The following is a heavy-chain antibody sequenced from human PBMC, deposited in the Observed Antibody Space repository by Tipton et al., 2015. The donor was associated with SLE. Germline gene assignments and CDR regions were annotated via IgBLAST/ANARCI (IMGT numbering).Heavy chain of an antibody. V-gene: IGHV5-51*03. CDR1: GYSFTSYW. CDR3: ARLEYCSGGSCYSFDY. Sequence: QLVQSGAEVKKPGESLKISCKGSGYSFTSYWIGWVRQMPGKGLEWMGIIYPGDSDTRYSPSFQGQVTISADKSISTAYLQWSSLKASDPAMYYCARLEYCSGGSCYSFDYGGQGTLVTVSS. D-gene: IGHD2-15*01. J-gene: IGHJ4*02. CDR2: IYPGDSDT.